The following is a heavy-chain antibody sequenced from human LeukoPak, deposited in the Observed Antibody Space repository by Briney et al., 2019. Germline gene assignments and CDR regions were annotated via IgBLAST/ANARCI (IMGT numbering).Heavy chain of an antibody. CDR3: ARGGIAAAGNTNFDY. Sequence: GGSLRLSCAASGFTGSNNYMSWVRQAPGKGLEWVSSISSSSSYIYYADSVKGRFTISRDNAKNSLYLQMNSLRAEDTAVYYCARGGIAAAGNTNFDYWGQGTLVTVSS. J-gene: IGHJ4*02. CDR1: GFTGSNNY. D-gene: IGHD6-13*01. CDR2: ISSSSSYI. V-gene: IGHV3-21*01.